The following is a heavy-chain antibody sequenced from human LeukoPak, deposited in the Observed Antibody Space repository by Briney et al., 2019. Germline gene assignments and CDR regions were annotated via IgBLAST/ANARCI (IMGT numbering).Heavy chain of an antibody. V-gene: IGHV4-34*01. Sequence: SETLSLTCAVYGGSFSGYYWSWIRQPPGKGLEWIGEINHSGSTNYNPSLKSRVTISVDTSKNQFSLKLSSVTAADTAVYFCARQIPFCGAGGCYSYDFWGQGALVTVSS. CDR1: GGSFSGYY. J-gene: IGHJ4*02. CDR2: INHSGST. CDR3: ARQIPFCGAGGCYSYDF. D-gene: IGHD2-15*01.